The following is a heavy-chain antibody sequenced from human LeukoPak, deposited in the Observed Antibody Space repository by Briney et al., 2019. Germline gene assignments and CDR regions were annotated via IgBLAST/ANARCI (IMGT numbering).Heavy chain of an antibody. J-gene: IGHJ4*02. Sequence: PGGSLRLSCAASGFTFSSYWMSWVRQAPGKGLEWVANIKQDGSEKYYADPVKGRFTISRDNSKNTLYLQMNNLRAEDTAVYYRAKDSSGSYEGHDYWGQGTLVTVSA. V-gene: IGHV3-7*03. CDR2: IKQDGSEK. CDR3: AKDSSGSYEGHDY. CDR1: GFTFSSYW. D-gene: IGHD1-26*01.